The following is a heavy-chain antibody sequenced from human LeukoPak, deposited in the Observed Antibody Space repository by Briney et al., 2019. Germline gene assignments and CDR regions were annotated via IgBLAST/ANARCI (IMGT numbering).Heavy chain of an antibody. J-gene: IGHJ6*03. CDR3: ARDIAVGGTPTYYYYYVDV. CDR2: INPNSGGT. CDR1: GYTFTGYY. Sequence: ASVKVSCKASGYTFTGYYMHWVRQAPGQGLEWMGRINPNSGGTTYAQKFQGRVTMTRDTSISTAYMELSRLRSDDTAVYYCARDIAVGGTPTYYYYYVDVWGKGTTVTVSS. V-gene: IGHV1-2*06. D-gene: IGHD6-19*01.